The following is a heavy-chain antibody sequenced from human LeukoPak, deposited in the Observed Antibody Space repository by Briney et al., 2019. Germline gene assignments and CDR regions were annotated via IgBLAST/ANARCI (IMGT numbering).Heavy chain of an antibody. CDR1: GFTFSSYW. D-gene: IGHD1-1*01. CDR2: ISYDGSNK. Sequence: GGSLRLSCAASGFTFSSYWMHWVRQAPGKGLEWVAVISYDGSNKYYADSVKGRFTISRDNSKNTLYLQMNSLRAEDTAVYYCARSLEPTVYFDYWGQGTLVTVSS. CDR3: ARSLEPTVYFDY. V-gene: IGHV3-30-3*01. J-gene: IGHJ4*02.